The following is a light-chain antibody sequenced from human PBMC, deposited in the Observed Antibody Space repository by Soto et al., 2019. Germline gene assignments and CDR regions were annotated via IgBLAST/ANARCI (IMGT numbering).Light chain of an antibody. CDR3: SSYTSSSTLV. CDR2: DVS. CDR1: SSDVGGYNH. Sequence: HSVLTQPASVSGSPGQSITFSCAGTSSDVGGYNHVSWYQQHPGKAPKLLIYDVSNRPSGVSNRFSGSKSGNTASLTISGLQAEDDADYYCSSYTSSSTLVFGGGTKLTVL. J-gene: IGLJ2*01. V-gene: IGLV2-14*01.